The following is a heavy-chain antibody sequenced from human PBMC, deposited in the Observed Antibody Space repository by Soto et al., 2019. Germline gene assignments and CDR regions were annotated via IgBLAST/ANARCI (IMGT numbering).Heavy chain of an antibody. V-gene: IGHV3-23*01. CDR3: AKDQGSSWYEIDY. Sequence: EVQLLESGGGLVQPGGSLRLSCAASGFTFSNYAVTWVRQAPGKGLEWVSTISGSGGSTYYADSVKGRFTISRDNSKNTLYLQMNSLRAEDTAVYYCAKDQGSSWYEIDYWGKGPLVTVSS. J-gene: IGHJ4*02. CDR2: ISGSGGST. CDR1: GFTFSNYA. D-gene: IGHD6-13*01.